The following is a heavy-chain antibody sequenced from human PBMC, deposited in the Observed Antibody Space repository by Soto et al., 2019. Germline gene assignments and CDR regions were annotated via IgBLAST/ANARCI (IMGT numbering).Heavy chain of an antibody. D-gene: IGHD7-27*01. Sequence: SETLSLTCTVSGGSISSSSYYWGWIRQPPGKGLEWIGSIYYSGSTYYNPSLKSRVTISVDTSKNQFSLKLSSVTAADTAVYYCARQANWDAFDIWGQGTMVTVSS. CDR1: GGSISSSSYY. J-gene: IGHJ3*02. CDR2: IYYSGST. CDR3: ARQANWDAFDI. V-gene: IGHV4-39*01.